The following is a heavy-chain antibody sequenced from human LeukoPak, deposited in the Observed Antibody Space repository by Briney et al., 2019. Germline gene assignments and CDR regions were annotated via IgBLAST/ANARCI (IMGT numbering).Heavy chain of an antibody. Sequence: GGSLRLSCAASGFTFSSYGMSWVRQAPGKGLEWVSAISGSGGSTYYADSVKGRFTISRDNSKNTLYLQMNSLRAEDTAVYYCAKDRTNYGSGSYSSYYYYYYYMDVWGKGTTVTISS. CDR3: AKDRTNYGSGSYSSYYYYYYYMDV. V-gene: IGHV3-23*01. CDR2: ISGSGGST. D-gene: IGHD3-10*01. CDR1: GFTFSSYG. J-gene: IGHJ6*03.